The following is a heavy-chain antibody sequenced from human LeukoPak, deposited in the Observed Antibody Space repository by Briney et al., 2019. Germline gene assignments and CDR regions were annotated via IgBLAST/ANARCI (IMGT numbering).Heavy chain of an antibody. V-gene: IGHV4-39*07. CDR2: IYYSGST. D-gene: IGHD3-10*01. CDR3: ARLFPYYYGSGSYYKTYYYYMDV. J-gene: IGHJ6*03. CDR1: GGSISSSSYY. Sequence: SETLSLTCTVSGGSISSSSYYWGWIRQPPGKGLEWIGSIYYSGSTNYNPSLKSRVTISVDTSKNQFSLKLSSVTAADTAVYYCARLFPYYYGSGSYYKTYYYYMDVWGKGTTVTISS.